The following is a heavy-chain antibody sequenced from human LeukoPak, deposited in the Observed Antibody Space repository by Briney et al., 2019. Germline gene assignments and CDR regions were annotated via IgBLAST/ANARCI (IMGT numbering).Heavy chain of an antibody. CDR3: ARGVAGGATVYYYYYYMDV. J-gene: IGHJ6*03. Sequence: SETLCLTCTVSGGSISSYYWSWIRQPAGKGLEWIGRIYTSGSTNYNPSLKSRVTMSVDTSKNQFSLKLSSVTAADTAVYYCARGVAGGATVYYYYYYMDVWGKGTTVTASS. V-gene: IGHV4-4*07. CDR2: IYTSGST. CDR1: GGSISSYY. D-gene: IGHD1-26*01.